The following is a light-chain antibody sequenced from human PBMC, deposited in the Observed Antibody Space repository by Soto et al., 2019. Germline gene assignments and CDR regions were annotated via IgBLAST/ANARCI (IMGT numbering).Light chain of an antibody. Sequence: ESMLTESPGTLALSPGERATLSCRASQSVSSSYLAWYQQKPGQAPRLLIYGASSRATGIPYRFSGSGSGTDFTLTIRRLEPEDFAVYYCQQYGSFFGPGTKVDTK. CDR3: QQYGSF. CDR1: QSVSSSY. CDR2: GAS. J-gene: IGKJ3*01. V-gene: IGKV3-20*01.